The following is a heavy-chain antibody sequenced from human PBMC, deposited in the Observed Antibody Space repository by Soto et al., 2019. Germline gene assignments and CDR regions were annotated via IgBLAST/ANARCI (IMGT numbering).Heavy chain of an antibody. J-gene: IGHJ4*02. CDR2: VVPILGMA. CDR1: EGTFNSYT. V-gene: IGHV1-69*02. Sequence: QVQLVQSGAEVKKPGSSVKVSCTASEGTFNSYTISWVRQAPGQGLEWMGRVVPILGMADFARKFQGRVMITADKSASNAYMVLSSLRSDDTAVYYCATNYSSGSTHFDYWGQGTLVTVSS. CDR3: ATNYSSGSTHFDY. D-gene: IGHD3-10*01.